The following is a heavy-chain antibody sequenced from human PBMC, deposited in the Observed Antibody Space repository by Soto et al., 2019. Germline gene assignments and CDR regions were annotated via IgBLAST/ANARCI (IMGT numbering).Heavy chain of an antibody. Sequence: ASVKVSCKASGYTFTGYYMHWVRQAPGQGLEWMGWINPNSGGTNYAQKFQGWVTMTRDTSISTAYMELSRLRSDDTAVYYCARGHSSTSCYAGGACGAAAYYYYYYMDVWGKGTTVTVSS. D-gene: IGHD2-2*01. J-gene: IGHJ6*03. CDR3: ARGHSSTSCYAGGACGAAAYYYYYYMDV. CDR1: GYTFTGYY. V-gene: IGHV1-2*04. CDR2: INPNSGGT.